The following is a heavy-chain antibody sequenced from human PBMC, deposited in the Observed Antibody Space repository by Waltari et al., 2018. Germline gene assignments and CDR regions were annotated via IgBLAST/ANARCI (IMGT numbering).Heavy chain of an antibody. V-gene: IGHV3-23*04. D-gene: IGHD3-10*01. CDR1: GFSISDYG. Sequence: EVQLVESGGGLIQPGGSLRLSCAASGFSISDYGVSWGRQAPGKGLEWVSRIRASGGNVAYTDSVMGRFTISRDTSQNTVYLQMIGLRVEDTAVYYCTRSISQGVTASDYWGQGTLVTVSS. CDR2: IRASGGNV. J-gene: IGHJ4*02. CDR3: TRSISQGVTASDY.